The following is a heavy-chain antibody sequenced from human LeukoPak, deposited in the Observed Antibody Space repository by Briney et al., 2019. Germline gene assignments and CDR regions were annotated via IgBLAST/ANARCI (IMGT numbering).Heavy chain of an antibody. CDR2: IYSGGST. J-gene: IGHJ3*02. Sequence: GGSLRLSCAASGFTLSSNYMSWVRQAPGKGLEWVSVIYSGGSTYYADSVKGRFTISRDNSKNTLYLQMNSRRAEDTAVDYCASPPGCGSGWYDYRGFDIWGQGTMVTVSS. V-gene: IGHV3-53*01. D-gene: IGHD6-19*01. CDR3: ASPPGCGSGWYDYRGFDI. CDR1: GFTLSSNY.